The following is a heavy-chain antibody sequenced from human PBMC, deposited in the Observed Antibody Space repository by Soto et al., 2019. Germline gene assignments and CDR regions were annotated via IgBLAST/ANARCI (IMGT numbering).Heavy chain of an antibody. D-gene: IGHD3-16*01. V-gene: IGHV1-69*01. CDR1: GGTFSSYA. CDR2: IIPIFGTA. Sequence: QVQLVQSGAEVKKPRSSVKVSCKASGGTFSSYAISWVRQAPGQGLEWMGGIIPIFGTADYAQTFQGRVTITADESTSTAYMELSRLRSEDTAVYYCSRCCCCYDIDYWGQGTLVTVSS. CDR3: SRCCCCYDIDY. J-gene: IGHJ4*02.